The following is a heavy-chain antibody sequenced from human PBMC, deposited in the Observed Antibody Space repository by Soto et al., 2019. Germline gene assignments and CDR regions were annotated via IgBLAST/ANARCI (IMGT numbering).Heavy chain of an antibody. CDR3: AREGPAPYYYYGMDV. CDR2: ISAYNSNT. CDR1: GYTFTNYG. V-gene: IGHV1-18*01. J-gene: IGHJ6*02. Sequence: ASVKVSCKASGYTFTNYGISWVRQAPGQGLEWMGWISAYNSNTNYAQNLQGRATMTTDTSTSTAYMELRSLRSDDAAVYYCAREGPAPYYYYGMDVWGQGSTVTVSS.